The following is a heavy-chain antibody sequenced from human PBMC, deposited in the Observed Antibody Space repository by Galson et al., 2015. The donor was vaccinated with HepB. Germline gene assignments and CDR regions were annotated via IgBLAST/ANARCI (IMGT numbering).Heavy chain of an antibody. CDR3: AKGALAVRRFDC. V-gene: IGHV3-23*01. J-gene: IGHJ4*02. CDR2: IGGIGFTT. CDR1: GFTFSDYA. Sequence: SLRLSCAASGFTFSDYAMSWARQAPGKGPEWVSHIGGIGFTTYFTDSAKGRLTISRDNSKNTLYLQMNSLRAEDTAIYYCAKGALAVRRFDCWSQGTLGIVSS. D-gene: IGHD3-10*01.